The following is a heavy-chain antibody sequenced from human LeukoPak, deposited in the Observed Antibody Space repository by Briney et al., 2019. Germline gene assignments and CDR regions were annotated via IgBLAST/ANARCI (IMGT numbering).Heavy chain of an antibody. V-gene: IGHV4-4*02. Sequence: PSGTLSLTCAVSGGSISSNWWSWVRQPPGKGLEWIGEISHSGSTNYNPSLKSRVTMSVDKSKNQFSLKLSSVTAADTAVYYCARNYWFDPWGQGTLVTVSS. CDR2: ISHSGST. J-gene: IGHJ5*02. CDR1: GGSISSNW. CDR3: ARNYWFDP.